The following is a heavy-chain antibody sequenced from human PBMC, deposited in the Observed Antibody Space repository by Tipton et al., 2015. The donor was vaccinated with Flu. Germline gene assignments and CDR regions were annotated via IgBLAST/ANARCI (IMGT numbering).Heavy chain of an antibody. Sequence: TLSLTCTVPGGSISSYYWSWIRQPPGKGLEWIGYIYYSGSTNYNPSLKSRVTISVDTSKNQFSLKLSSVTAADTAVYYCARYGSVYAFDIWGQGTMVTVSS. V-gene: IGHV4-59*01. D-gene: IGHD4-17*01. CDR3: ARYGSVYAFDI. J-gene: IGHJ3*02. CDR1: GGSISSYY. CDR2: IYYSGST.